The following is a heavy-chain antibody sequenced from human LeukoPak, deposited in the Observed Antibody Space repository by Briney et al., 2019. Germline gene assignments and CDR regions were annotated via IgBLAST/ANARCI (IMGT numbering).Heavy chain of an antibody. J-gene: IGHJ4*02. CDR1: GFTLRSYW. CDR2: IKEDGSES. D-gene: IGHD5-12*01. CDR3: ARFPRDPWRFDY. V-gene: IGHV3-7*03. Sequence: GGSLRPSCAASGFTLRSYWMTWVRQAPGKGLEWVANIKEDGSESYYVDSVKGRFTISRDNTKNSLYLQMNSLRAEDTAVYYCARFPRDPWRFDYWGQGTLVTVSS.